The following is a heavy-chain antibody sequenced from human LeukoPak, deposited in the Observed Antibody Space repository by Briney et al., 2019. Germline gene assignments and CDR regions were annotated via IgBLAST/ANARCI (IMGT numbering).Heavy chain of an antibody. Sequence: ASVKVSCKASGYTFTSYGISRVRQAPGQGLEWMGWISAYNGNTNYAQKLQGRVTMTTDTSTSTAYMELRSLRSDDTAVYYCARVPYYYDSSGYFYWGQGTLVTVSS. J-gene: IGHJ4*02. D-gene: IGHD3-22*01. CDR3: ARVPYYYDSSGYFY. CDR2: ISAYNGNT. CDR1: GYTFTSYG. V-gene: IGHV1-18*01.